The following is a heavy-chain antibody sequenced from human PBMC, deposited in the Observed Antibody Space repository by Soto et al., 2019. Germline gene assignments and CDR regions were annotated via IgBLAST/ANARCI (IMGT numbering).Heavy chain of an antibody. CDR1: GFTFDDYA. D-gene: IGHD3-9*01. Sequence: GGSLRLSCAASGFTFDDYAMHWVRQAPGKGLEWVSGISWNSGSIGYADSVKGRFTISRDNAKNSLYLQMNSLRAEDTALYYCAKDSFDGYYFDYWGQGTLVTVSS. V-gene: IGHV3-9*01. CDR3: AKDSFDGYYFDY. CDR2: ISWNSGSI. J-gene: IGHJ4*02.